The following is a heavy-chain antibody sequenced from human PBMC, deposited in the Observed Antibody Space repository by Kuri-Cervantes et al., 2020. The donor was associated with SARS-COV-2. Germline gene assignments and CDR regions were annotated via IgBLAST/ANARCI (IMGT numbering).Heavy chain of an antibody. J-gene: IGHJ3*02. CDR3: AIHVLYYDDSGPDAFDI. CDR2: INPNSGGT. D-gene: IGHD3-22*01. V-gene: IGHV1-2*02. Sequence: ASVQVSCKAYVYTFTGYYIHWLRQAPGQGLEWMGWINPNSGGTKFAQKFQDRVTMTRDTSIATAYMELSSLRSDDTAVYYCAIHVLYYDDSGPDAFDIWGQGSMVTVAS. CDR1: VYTFTGYY.